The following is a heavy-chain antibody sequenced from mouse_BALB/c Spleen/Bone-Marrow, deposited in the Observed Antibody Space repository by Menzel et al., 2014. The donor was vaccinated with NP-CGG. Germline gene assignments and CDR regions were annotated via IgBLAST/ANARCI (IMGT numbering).Heavy chain of an antibody. Sequence: VQLQESGAELGMPGASVKMSCRASGYTFTDNWIYWVKQRPGQGLEWIGAIDTSDSYTNYNQKFMGKASLTVDASSSADYMQVSSLTSDNSAVYYCARGGHDFSLDYWGQGTSVTVSS. D-gene: IGHD2-4*01. CDR3: ARGGHDFSLDY. CDR1: GYTFTDNW. CDR2: IDTSDSYT. V-gene: IGHV1-69*01. J-gene: IGHJ4*01.